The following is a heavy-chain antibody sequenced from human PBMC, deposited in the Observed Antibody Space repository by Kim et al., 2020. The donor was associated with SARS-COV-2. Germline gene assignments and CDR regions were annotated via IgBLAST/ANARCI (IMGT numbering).Heavy chain of an antibody. D-gene: IGHD6-19*01. CDR3: AREAVAGSVDY. V-gene: IGHV1-3*01. CDR1: GYTFTTFA. CDR2: VNGGNGNT. Sequence: ASVKVSCKASGYTFTTFALYWVRRAPGQRLEWMGWVNGGNGNTRYSQKFQGRVSITRDTSATTAYLEVSGLISEDTAVYYCAREAVAGSVDYWGQGSLVTVSS. J-gene: IGHJ4*02.